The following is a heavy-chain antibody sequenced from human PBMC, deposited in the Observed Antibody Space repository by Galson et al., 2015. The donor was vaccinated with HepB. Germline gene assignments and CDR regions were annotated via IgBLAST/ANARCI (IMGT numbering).Heavy chain of an antibody. Sequence: SLRLSCAASGFTFSSYGMHWVRQAPGKGLEWVAVIWYDGSNKYYADSVKGRFTISRDNSKNTLYLQMNSLRAEDTAVYYCARAQWFGDHPAHFDYWGQGTLVTVSS. CDR3: ARAQWFGDHPAHFDY. D-gene: IGHD3-10*01. CDR1: GFTFSSYG. J-gene: IGHJ4*02. CDR2: IWYDGSNK. V-gene: IGHV3-33*01.